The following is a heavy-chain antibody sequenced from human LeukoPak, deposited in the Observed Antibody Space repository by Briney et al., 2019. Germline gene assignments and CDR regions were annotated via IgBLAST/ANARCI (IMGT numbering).Heavy chain of an antibody. J-gene: IGHJ5*02. D-gene: IGHD5-24*01. CDR1: ASTFSNDA. CDR3: VRGQDGIDNWFDP. CDR2: IRGNSETI. Sequence: PGGSLRLSCAASASTFSNDAIHWVRQAPGKGLEWISYIRGNSETIHYADSVKGRFTISRDNAKNSLSLQMTSLRAEDTAVYYCVRGQDGIDNWFDPWGQGTLVTVAS. V-gene: IGHV3-48*01.